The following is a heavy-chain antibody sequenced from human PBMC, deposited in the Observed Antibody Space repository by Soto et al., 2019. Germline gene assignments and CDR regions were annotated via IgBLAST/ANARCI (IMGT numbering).Heavy chain of an antibody. J-gene: IGHJ3*02. V-gene: IGHV1-8*01. CDR3: ARTRRIRKRAAFDI. D-gene: IGHD6-25*01. CDR2: MNPNSGNT. CDR1: GYTFTSYD. Sequence: ASVKVSCKASGYTFTSYDINWVRQATGQGLEWMGWMNPNSGNTGYAQKFQGRVTMTRNTSISTAYMELSSLRSEDTAVYYCARTRRIRKRAAFDIWGQGTMVTVSS.